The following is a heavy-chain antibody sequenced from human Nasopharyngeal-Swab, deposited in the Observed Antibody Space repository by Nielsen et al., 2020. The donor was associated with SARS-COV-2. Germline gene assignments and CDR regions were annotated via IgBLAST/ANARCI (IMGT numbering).Heavy chain of an antibody. D-gene: IGHD6-13*01. Sequence: GESLKISCAASGFTFSSYAMHWVRQAPGKGLEWVAVISYDGSNKYYADSVKGRFTISRDNSKNTLYLQMNSLRAEDTAVYYCASSPGIAAPTGTDVWGQGTTVTVSS. CDR3: ASSPGIAAPTGTDV. CDR2: ISYDGSNK. J-gene: IGHJ6*02. CDR1: GFTFSSYA. V-gene: IGHV3-30*04.